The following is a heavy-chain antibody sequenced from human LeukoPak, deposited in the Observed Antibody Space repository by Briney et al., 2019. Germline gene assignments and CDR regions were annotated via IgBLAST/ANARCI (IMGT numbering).Heavy chain of an antibody. V-gene: IGHV3-21*01. CDR2: ISSSSSYI. J-gene: IGHJ4*02. CDR3: ARSTAPYDFWSGYYLHFDY. D-gene: IGHD3-3*01. CDR1: GFTFSSYS. Sequence: GGSLRLSCAASGFTFSSYSMNWVRQAPVKELEWVSSISSSSSYIYYADSVKGRFTISRDNAKNSLYLQMNSLRAEDTAVYYCARSTAPYDFWSGYYLHFDYWGQGTLVTVSS.